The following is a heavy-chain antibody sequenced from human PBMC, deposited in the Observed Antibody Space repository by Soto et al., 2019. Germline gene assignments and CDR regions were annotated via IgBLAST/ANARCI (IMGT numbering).Heavy chain of an antibody. CDR1: GFTVSSNY. D-gene: IGHD2-2*01. J-gene: IGHJ6*02. CDR3: ARNSRNSEYDNYYYGMDV. V-gene: IGHV3-66*01. CDR2: IYSGGST. Sequence: GGSLRLSCAASGFTVSSNYMSWVRQAPGKGLEWVSVIYSGGSTYYADSVKGRFTISRDNSKNTLYLQMNSLRAEDTAVYYCARNSRNSEYDNYYYGMDVWGQGTTVTVSS.